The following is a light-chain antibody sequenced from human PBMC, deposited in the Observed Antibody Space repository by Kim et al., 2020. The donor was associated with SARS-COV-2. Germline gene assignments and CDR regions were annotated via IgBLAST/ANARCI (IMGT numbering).Light chain of an antibody. CDR2: QDS. Sequence: GSPAQTARITCAGDKLGDKYGCWYQQKPGPSPVLVIYQDSKRPSGIPERFSGSISGNTATLTISGTQAMDEADYSCQAWDGSTAVFGGGTQLTVL. J-gene: IGLJ3*02. CDR1: KLGDKY. CDR3: QAWDGSTAV. V-gene: IGLV3-1*01.